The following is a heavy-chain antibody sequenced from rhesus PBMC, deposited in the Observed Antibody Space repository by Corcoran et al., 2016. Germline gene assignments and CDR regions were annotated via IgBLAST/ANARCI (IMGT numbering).Heavy chain of an antibody. J-gene: IGHJ5-2*02. CDR2: IGGSSGST. V-gene: IGHV4-127*01. CDR1: GYSISSGYG. CDR3: ARGSGSWPYNSLDV. Sequence: QVQLQESGPGLVKPSETLSLTCAVSGYSISSGYGWRWIRQPPGKGLEWIGYIGGSSGSTNSNPSLTRRFTISKDPSKNQFSLKLSSVPAADTAVYDFARGSGSWPYNSLDVWGRGVLVTVSS. D-gene: IGHD6-25*01.